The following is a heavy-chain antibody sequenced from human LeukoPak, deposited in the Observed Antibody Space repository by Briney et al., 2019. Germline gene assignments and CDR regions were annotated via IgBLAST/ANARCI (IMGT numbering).Heavy chain of an antibody. CDR1: GGSISSGSYY. Sequence: TSETLSLTCTVSGGSISSGSYYWSWIRQPAGKGLEWIGRIYTSGSTNYNPSLKSRVTISVDTSKNQFSLKLSSVTAADTAVYYCAREYYDILTGTITIDYWGQGTLVTVSS. CDR3: AREYYDILTGTITIDY. D-gene: IGHD3-9*01. CDR2: IYTSGST. J-gene: IGHJ4*02. V-gene: IGHV4-61*02.